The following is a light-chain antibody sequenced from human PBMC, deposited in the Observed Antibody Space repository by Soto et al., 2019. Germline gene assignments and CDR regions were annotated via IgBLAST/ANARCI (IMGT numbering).Light chain of an antibody. CDR3: QRPGAAIT. J-gene: IGKJ5*01. CDR2: DAS. CDR1: HSVTTH. Sequence: WASHSVTTHLAWFQQRPGQTPRLLIYDASTRAPGIPASFNGRGSGSDFALTSRNLGPKDFAVYDCQRPGAAITIGQGTRLEIK. V-gene: IGKV3-11*01.